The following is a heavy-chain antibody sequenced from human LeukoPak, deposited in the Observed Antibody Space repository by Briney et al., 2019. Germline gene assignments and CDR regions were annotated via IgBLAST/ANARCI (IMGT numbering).Heavy chain of an antibody. CDR2: IFNSGST. V-gene: IGHV4-39*07. J-gene: IGHJ5*02. Sequence: PSETLSLTCTVSGGSISSSKYYWGWIRQPPGKGLEWIGTIFNSGSTHYNPSLKSRVTISVDTSKNQFSLKLSSVTAADTAVYYCARPLGYGSGKSWFDPWGQGTLVTVSS. CDR1: GGSISSSKYY. D-gene: IGHD3-10*01. CDR3: ARPLGYGSGKSWFDP.